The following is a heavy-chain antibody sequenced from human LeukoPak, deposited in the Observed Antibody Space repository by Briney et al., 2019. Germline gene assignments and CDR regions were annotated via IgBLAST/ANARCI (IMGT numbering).Heavy chain of an antibody. CDR2: IYYSGST. Sequence: PSETLSLTCAVYGGSFSGYYWSWIRQAPGKGLEWIGNIYYSGSTYYNPSLKSRVTISVDTSKNHFSLKLSSVTAADTAVYYCARLVAVAGVFDYWGQGTLVTVSS. V-gene: IGHV4-34*01. J-gene: IGHJ4*02. CDR3: ARLVAVAGVFDY. CDR1: GGSFSGYY. D-gene: IGHD6-19*01.